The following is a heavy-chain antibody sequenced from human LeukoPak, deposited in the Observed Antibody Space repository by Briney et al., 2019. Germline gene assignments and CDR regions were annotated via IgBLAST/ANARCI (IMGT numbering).Heavy chain of an antibody. J-gene: IGHJ4*02. CDR2: VNPDSGGT. CDR1: GYTFTGYY. Sequence: ASVKVSCKASGYTFTGYYMHWVRQAPGQGLEWMGWVNPDSGGTNFAQKFQGRVTMTRDTSISTAYMELSRLRSDDTAVYYCGRDFRDSLDYWGQGTLVTVSS. CDR3: GRDFRDSLDY. V-gene: IGHV1-2*02.